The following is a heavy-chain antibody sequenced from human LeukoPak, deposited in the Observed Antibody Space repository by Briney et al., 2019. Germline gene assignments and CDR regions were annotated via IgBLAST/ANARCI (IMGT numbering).Heavy chain of an antibody. CDR3: AKADYGDFAFDY. Sequence: GGSLRLSCEASGFTFSNYAMSWVRQAPGMGLEWVAAITRSGGDTYYADSVKGRFTIFRDNSKNTLSLQMNSLRAGDKAVYYCAKADYGDFAFDYWGQGTLVTVSS. J-gene: IGHJ4*02. V-gene: IGHV3-23*01. CDR2: ITRSGGDT. CDR1: GFTFSNYA. D-gene: IGHD4-17*01.